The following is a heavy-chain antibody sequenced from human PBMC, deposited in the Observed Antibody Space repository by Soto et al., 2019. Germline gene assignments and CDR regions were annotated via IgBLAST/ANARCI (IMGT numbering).Heavy chain of an antibody. Sequence: SETLSLTCTASGGSLRGYSWSWIRQSPGKGLEWIGYVYSGGGTNYSPSFMGRVTISVDTTDNQFSLKLSSVTAADTAVYYCARGGGATIYYYYYGMDVWGQGTTVTVS. CDR1: GGSLRGYS. CDR3: ARGGGATIYYYYYGMDV. D-gene: IGHD5-12*01. V-gene: IGHV4-59*01. CDR2: VYSGGGT. J-gene: IGHJ6*02.